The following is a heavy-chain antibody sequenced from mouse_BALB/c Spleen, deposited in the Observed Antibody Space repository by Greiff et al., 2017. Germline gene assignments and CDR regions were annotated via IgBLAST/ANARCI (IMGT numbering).Heavy chain of an antibody. CDR2: ISSGGSYT. V-gene: IGHV5-9-4*01. Sequence: EVKLMESGGGLVKPGGSLKLSCAASGFTFSSYAMSWVRQSPEKRLEWVAEISSGGSYTYYPDTVTGRFTISRDNAKNTLYLEMSSLRSEDTAMYYCARGGYDYDEGYFDVWGAGTTVTVSS. CDR1: GFTFSSYA. CDR3: ARGGYDYDEGYFDV. D-gene: IGHD2-4*01. J-gene: IGHJ1*01.